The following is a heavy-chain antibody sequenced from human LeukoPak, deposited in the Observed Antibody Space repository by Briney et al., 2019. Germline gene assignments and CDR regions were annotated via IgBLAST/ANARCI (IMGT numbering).Heavy chain of an antibody. D-gene: IGHD3-22*01. CDR1: GFTFTSSA. J-gene: IGHJ4*02. Sequence: SVKVSCKASGFTFTSSAVQWVRQARGQRLEWIGWIVVGSGNTNYAQKFQERVTITRDTSTSTVYMELSSLRSEDTAVYYCARGLGYYDSSGPLFDYWGQGTLVTVSS. CDR3: ARGLGYYDSSGPLFDY. V-gene: IGHV1-58*01. CDR2: IVVGSGNT.